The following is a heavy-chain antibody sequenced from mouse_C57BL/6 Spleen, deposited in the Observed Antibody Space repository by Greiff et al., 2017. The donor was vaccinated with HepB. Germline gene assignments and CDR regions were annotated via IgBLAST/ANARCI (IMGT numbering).Heavy chain of an antibody. V-gene: IGHV1-80*01. CDR2: IYPGDGDT. Sequence: VQLQQSGAGLVKPGASVKISCTASGYAFSSYWMNWVKQRPGKGLEWIGQIYPGDGDTNYNGKFKGKATLTADKSSSTAFMQLSSQTSEDSAVYSRAKENPITTVVANPITTGFDYWGQGTTLTVSS. CDR1: GYAFSSYW. J-gene: IGHJ2*01. CDR3: AKENPITTVVANPITTGFDY. D-gene: IGHD1-1*01.